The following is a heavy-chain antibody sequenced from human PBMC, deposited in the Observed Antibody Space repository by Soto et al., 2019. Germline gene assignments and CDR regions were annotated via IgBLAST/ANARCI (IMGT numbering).Heavy chain of an antibody. V-gene: IGHV3-23*01. D-gene: IGHD6-19*01. Sequence: GGPLRLSCAASGFTFSSYAMSWVRQDPGKGLEWVSAISGSGGSTYYADSVKGRFTISRDNSKNTLYLQMNSLRAEDTAVYYCAKSVGYSSGWYIDCWGQGTLVTVSS. J-gene: IGHJ4*02. CDR2: ISGSGGST. CDR1: GFTFSSYA. CDR3: AKSVGYSSGWYIDC.